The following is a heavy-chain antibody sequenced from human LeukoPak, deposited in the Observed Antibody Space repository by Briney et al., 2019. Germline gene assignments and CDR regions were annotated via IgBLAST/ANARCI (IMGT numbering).Heavy chain of an antibody. J-gene: IGHJ4*02. CDR3: ARQYYDILTDPNYFDS. V-gene: IGHV5-51*01. CDR1: GYSFSNYW. Sequence: PGESLKISCKGSGYSFSNYWIGWVRQMPGKGLEWVGIILPGNSDTRYSPSFQGQVAMSADKSISTAYLQWSSLKAADTAMYYCARQYYDILTDPNYFDSWGQGTLVTVSS. D-gene: IGHD3-9*01. CDR2: ILPGNSDT.